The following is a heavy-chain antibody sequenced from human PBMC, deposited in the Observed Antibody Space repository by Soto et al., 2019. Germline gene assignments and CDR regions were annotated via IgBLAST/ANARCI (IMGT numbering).Heavy chain of an antibody. CDR2: IWYDGSNR. J-gene: IGHJ5*02. CDR1: GFTFSNYG. D-gene: IGHD4-17*01. V-gene: IGHV3-33*01. Sequence: QVQLVESGGGVVQPGRSLRLSCAASGFTFSNYGMHWVRQAPGKGLAWVAVIWYDGSNRYYGDSVKGRFTISRDYSNNTLFLQMNSLRAEDTALYYCVRDSDYGSNSGWLDPWGQGTLVTVSS. CDR3: VRDSDYGSNSGWLDP.